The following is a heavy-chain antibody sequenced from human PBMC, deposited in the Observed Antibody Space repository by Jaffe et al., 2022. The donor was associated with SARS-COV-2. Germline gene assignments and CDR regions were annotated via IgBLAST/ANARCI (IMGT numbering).Heavy chain of an antibody. D-gene: IGHD3-22*01. CDR1: GYRFSSYW. V-gene: IGHV5-51*01. Sequence: EVQLVQSGAEGKKPGESLKISCTGSGYRFSSYWIGWVRQMPGKGLEWVGIIYPGDSDTRYSPSFQGQVTISIDNSISTAYLQWSSLKASDTAMYYCARSSFGYSFDYWGQGTLVTVSS. J-gene: IGHJ4*02. CDR2: IYPGDSDT. CDR3: ARSSFGYSFDY.